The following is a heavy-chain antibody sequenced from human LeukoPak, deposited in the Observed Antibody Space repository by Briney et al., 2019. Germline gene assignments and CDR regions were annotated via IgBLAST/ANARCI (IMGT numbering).Heavy chain of an antibody. J-gene: IGHJ3*02. CDR1: GGAFSSYA. D-gene: IGHD6-6*01. CDR2: IIPILGIA. V-gene: IGHV1-69*04. Sequence: ASVKVSCKASGGAFSSYAISWVRQAPGQGLEWMGRIIPILGIANYAQKFQGRVTITADKSTSTAYMELSSLRSEDTAVYYCARGQISSDAFDIWGQGTMVTVSS. CDR3: ARGQISSDAFDI.